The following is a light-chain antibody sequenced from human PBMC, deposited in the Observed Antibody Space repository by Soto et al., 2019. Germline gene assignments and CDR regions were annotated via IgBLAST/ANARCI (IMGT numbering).Light chain of an antibody. V-gene: IGLV3-21*01. J-gene: IGLJ2*01. CDR2: YDS. CDR1: NVGSRS. Sequence: SYELTQPPSVSVAPGETARVSCGGNNVGSRSVPWYQQKQGQAPFLVIYYDSDRPSGIPERFSGSNSGNTATLIISRVEAGDEADYYCHVWEATGDQVVFGGGTQRTVL. CDR3: HVWEATGDQVV.